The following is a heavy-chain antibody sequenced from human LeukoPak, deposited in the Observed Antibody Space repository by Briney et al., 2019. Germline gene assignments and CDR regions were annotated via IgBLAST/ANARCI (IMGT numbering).Heavy chain of an antibody. D-gene: IGHD3-10*01. CDR3: ARDKYYYGSGSYYPDFDY. V-gene: IGHV3-21*01. Sequence: GGSLRLSCAGSGFTFSNYSINWVRQAPGKGLEWVSSISPSSHYIYYADSVRGRFTISRDNARNSLYLQMNSLRAEDTAVYYCARDKYYYGSGSYYPDFDYWGQGTLVTVSS. CDR2: ISPSSHYI. J-gene: IGHJ4*02. CDR1: GFTFSNYS.